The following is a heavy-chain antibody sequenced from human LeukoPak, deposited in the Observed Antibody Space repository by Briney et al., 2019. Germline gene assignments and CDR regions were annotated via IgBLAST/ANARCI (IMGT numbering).Heavy chain of an antibody. D-gene: IGHD2-15*01. CDR2: ISISGSTI. J-gene: IGHJ4*02. CDR3: ARDSFSGGSYFDY. CDR1: GFTFSNYE. Sequence: PGGSLRLSCAASGFTFSNYEMNWVRQAPGKGLEWVSYISISGSTISYAGSVKGRFTISRENAENSLYLLMNSLRAEDTAVYYCARDSFSGGSYFDYWGQGTLVTVSS. V-gene: IGHV3-48*03.